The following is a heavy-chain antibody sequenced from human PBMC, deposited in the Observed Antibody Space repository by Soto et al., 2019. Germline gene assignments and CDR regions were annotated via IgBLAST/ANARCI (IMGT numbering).Heavy chain of an antibody. V-gene: IGHV4-39*01. J-gene: IGHJ4*02. Sequence: PSETLSLTCTVSGGSISGSSYFWGWIRQPPGKGLEWIGSIYYSGSTNYNPSLKSRVTISVDTSKNQFSLKLSSVTAADTAVYYCARQGGCSGGSCYPNFDYWGQGTLVTVS. CDR1: GGSISGSSYF. CDR3: ARQGGCSGGSCYPNFDY. D-gene: IGHD2-15*01. CDR2: IYYSGST.